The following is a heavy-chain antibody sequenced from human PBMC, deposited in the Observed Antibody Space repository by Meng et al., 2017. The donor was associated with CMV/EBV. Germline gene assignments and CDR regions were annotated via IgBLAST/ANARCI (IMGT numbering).Heavy chain of an antibody. CDR1: GYTFTSYG. D-gene: IGHD1-26*01. CDR3: ARVSTVGATDY. CDR2: IIPIFGTA. V-gene: IGHV1-69*05. J-gene: IGHJ4*02. Sequence: SVKVSCKASGYTFTSYGISWVRQAPGQGLEWMGGIIPIFGTANYAQKFQGRVTITTDESTSTAYMELSSLRSEDTAVYYCARVSTVGATDYWGQGTLVTVSS.